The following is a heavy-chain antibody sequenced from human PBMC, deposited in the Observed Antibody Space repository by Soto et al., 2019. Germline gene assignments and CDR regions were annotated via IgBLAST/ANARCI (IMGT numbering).Heavy chain of an antibody. Sequence: EVQVVETGGGVIQPGGSLRLSCAVSGVTVSSNYMSWVRQPPWQGPEWVSEIYSGGSTYYADSVKGRFTISRDNSKNTLYLQMNSLRAEDTAVYYCARERHGHNPDWFDLWGQGTLVTVSS. CDR3: ARERHGHNPDWFDL. CDR1: GVTVSSNY. V-gene: IGHV3-53*02. CDR2: IYSGGST. J-gene: IGHJ5*02.